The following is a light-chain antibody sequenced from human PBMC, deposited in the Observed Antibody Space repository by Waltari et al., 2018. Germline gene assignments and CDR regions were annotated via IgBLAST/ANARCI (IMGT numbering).Light chain of an antibody. V-gene: IGKV1-33*01. CDR2: DVS. CDR3: QQYDNVPR. CDR1: QDISHY. Sequence: DIQMTQSPSSLSASVGGRVTITCHASQDISHYFNWYQQKRGRAPKLLIADVSNLQRGGPSRFSGSGAGTDFTFTISSLQPEDIATYYGQQYDNVPRFGGGTKVEIK. J-gene: IGKJ4*01.